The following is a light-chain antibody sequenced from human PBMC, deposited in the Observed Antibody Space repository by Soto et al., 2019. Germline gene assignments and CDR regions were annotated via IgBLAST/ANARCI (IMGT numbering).Light chain of an antibody. J-gene: IGKJ1*01. V-gene: IGKV1-5*03. Sequence: DIQRTQSPSTLSASVGDRVTITCRASQSLSGWLAWYQHRPGKAPKLLIYKASSLESGVPSRFSVSGSGTEFTLTISSLKNDDFATYYCQHYNGYTWTFCQGTKVDI. CDR1: QSLSGW. CDR3: QHYNGYTWT. CDR2: KAS.